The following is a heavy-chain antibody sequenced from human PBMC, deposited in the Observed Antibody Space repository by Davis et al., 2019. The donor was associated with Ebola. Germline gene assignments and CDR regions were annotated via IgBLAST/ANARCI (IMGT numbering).Heavy chain of an antibody. D-gene: IGHD1-26*01. CDR3: SRGGRPIVGASSTVQLACDI. CDR2: INYSGST. V-gene: IGHV4-59*01. J-gene: IGHJ3*02. Sequence: SETLSLACTVSGGSISTYYWSWIRQPPGKGLEYIGNINYSGSTNYNPTLKGRVTISMDPSKKQFSLKLTSVTSADTAVYYCSRGGRPIVGASSTVQLACDIWGRGTVVTVSA. CDR1: GGSISTYY.